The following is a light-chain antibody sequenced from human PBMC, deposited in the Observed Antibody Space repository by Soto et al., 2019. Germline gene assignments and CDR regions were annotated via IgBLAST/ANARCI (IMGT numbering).Light chain of an antibody. CDR3: QQYNNWPQT. CDR1: QSVSSN. V-gene: IGKV3-15*01. J-gene: IGKJ1*01. Sequence: EIVMTQSPATLSVSPGERATLSCRASQSVSSNLAWYQQKPGQAPRLLIYGASTRATGIPARFSGSGSGTEFTLTISSLQSEDFAVYYCQQYNNWPQTFGQGTXVKL. CDR2: GAS.